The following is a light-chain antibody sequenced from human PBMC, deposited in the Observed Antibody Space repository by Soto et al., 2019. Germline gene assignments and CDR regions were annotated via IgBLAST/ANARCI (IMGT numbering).Light chain of an antibody. Sequence: VIWMTQSPSLLSASTGDRVTISCRLSQDINSYLAWYQQKPGKAPELLIYAASTLQSGVPSRFSGSGSGTDFTLTISCLQSEDFATYYCQQYYSFPLTFGGGTKVEIK. CDR3: QQYYSFPLT. J-gene: IGKJ4*01. CDR1: QDINSY. CDR2: AAS. V-gene: IGKV1D-8*01.